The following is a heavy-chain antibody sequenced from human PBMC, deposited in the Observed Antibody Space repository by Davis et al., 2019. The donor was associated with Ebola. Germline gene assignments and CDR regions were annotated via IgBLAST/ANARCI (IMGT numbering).Heavy chain of an antibody. CDR2: ISAYNGNT. D-gene: IGHD2-2*01. CDR3: ARACSSTSCPRSFDY. Sequence: ASVKVSCKASGYTFTSYGISWVRQAPGQGLEWMGWISAYNGNTNYAQKLQGRVTMTTDTSASTAYMELSSLRSEDTAVFYCARACSSTSCPRSFDYWGQGTLVTVSS. V-gene: IGHV1-18*01. CDR1: GYTFTSYG. J-gene: IGHJ4*02.